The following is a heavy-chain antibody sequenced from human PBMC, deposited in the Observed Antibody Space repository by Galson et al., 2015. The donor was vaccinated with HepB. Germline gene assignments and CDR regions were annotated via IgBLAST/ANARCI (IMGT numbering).Heavy chain of an antibody. D-gene: IGHD5-18*01. Sequence: SLRLSCAASGFTFSSYGMHWVRQAPGKGLEWVAVISYDGSNKYYADSVKGRFTISRDNSKNTLYLQMNSLRAEDTAVYYCAKDLAGYSYAPYYFDYWGQGTLVTVSS. CDR1: GFTFSSYG. CDR2: ISYDGSNK. CDR3: AKDLAGYSYAPYYFDY. J-gene: IGHJ4*02. V-gene: IGHV3-30*18.